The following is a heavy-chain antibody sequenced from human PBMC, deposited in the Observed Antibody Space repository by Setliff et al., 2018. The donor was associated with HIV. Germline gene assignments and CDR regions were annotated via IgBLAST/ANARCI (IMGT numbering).Heavy chain of an antibody. Sequence: TLSLTCTVSGDSISSSTFYWGWIRQPPGKGLEWIGTIYYSGNTYYDPSFKSRVTISVDTSKNQFSLKLSSVTAADTAVFYCARQGPSPSSAAATDWFDPWGQGTLVTVS. CDR1: GDSISSSTFY. V-gene: IGHV4-39*01. D-gene: IGHD6-13*01. J-gene: IGHJ5*02. CDR2: IYYSGNT. CDR3: ARQGPSPSSAAATDWFDP.